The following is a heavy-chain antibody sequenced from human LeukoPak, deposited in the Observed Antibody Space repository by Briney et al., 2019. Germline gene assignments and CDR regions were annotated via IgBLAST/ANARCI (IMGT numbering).Heavy chain of an antibody. CDR1: GFDFTTSG. CDR3: ARDVGVYGDYAILGY. Sequence: PGGSLRLSCLASGFDFTTSGIHWVRQAPGKGLEWVAFIWSDGTKTYYEDSVKARFTISRDNAKSSLYLQMNSLRAEDTAVYYCARDVGVYGDYAILGYWGQGTLVTVSS. J-gene: IGHJ4*02. CDR2: IWSDGTKT. V-gene: IGHV3-33*01. D-gene: IGHD4-17*01.